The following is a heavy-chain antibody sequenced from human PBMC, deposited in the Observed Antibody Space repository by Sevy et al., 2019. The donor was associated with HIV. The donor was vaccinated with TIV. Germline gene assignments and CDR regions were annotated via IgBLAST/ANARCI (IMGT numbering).Heavy chain of an antibody. CDR1: GFTFSSFA. CDR2: ISYDGSSK. Sequence: GGSLRLSCAASGFTFSSFAMHWVRQAPGKGLEWVAVISYDGSSKYYPDSVKGRFTISRDNAKNTLYLQMNRLRPEDTAVYFCAMLGVDCVSTNRYGMRSLSFDFWVQGTLVTVSS. V-gene: IGHV3-30-3*01. J-gene: IGHJ4*02. D-gene: IGHD2-2*01. CDR3: AMLGVDCVSTNRYGMRSLSFDF.